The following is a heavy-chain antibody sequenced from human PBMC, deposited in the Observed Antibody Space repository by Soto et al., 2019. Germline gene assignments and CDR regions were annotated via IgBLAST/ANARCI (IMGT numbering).Heavy chain of an antibody. Sequence: HVKLQESGPGLGKPSETLSLTCTVSGGSISSYYWRWIRQPPGKGVEWIGNTYYSGSTNYNPFPNSRVTISVDTSKHQFALKLSSVTAADTAVYYCAREGAEIVVARGYFDYWGQETLVTVSS. CDR3: AREGAEIVVARGYFDY. D-gene: IGHD1-26*01. CDR2: TYYSGST. V-gene: IGHV4-59*01. J-gene: IGHJ4*02. CDR1: GGSISSYY.